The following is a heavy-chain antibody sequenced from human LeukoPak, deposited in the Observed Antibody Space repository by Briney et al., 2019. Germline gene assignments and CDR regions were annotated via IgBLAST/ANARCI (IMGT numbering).Heavy chain of an antibody. D-gene: IGHD3-10*01. CDR1: GYTFTGYY. CDR3: ARDRGESNFDY. V-gene: IGHV1-2*02. CDR2: INPNSGGT. J-gene: IGHJ4*02. Sequence: ASVKVSCKASGYTFTGYYMHWVRQAPGQGLEWMGWINPNSGGTNYAQKFQGRVTMTRDTSISTAYMELSSLRSDDTAVCYCARDRGESNFDYWGQGTLVTVSS.